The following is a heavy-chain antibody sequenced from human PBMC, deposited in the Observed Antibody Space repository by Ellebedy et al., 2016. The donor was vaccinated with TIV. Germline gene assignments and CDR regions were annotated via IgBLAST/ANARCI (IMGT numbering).Heavy chain of an antibody. V-gene: IGHV1-69*06. CDR3: ARDSMVYAIRTLNYYYGMDV. CDR1: GGTFSSYA. J-gene: IGHJ6*02. Sequence: SVKVSCXASGGTFSSYAISWVRQAPGQGLEWMGGIIPIFGTANYAQKFQGRVTITADKSTSTAYMELSSLRSEDTAVYYCARDSMVYAIRTLNYYYGMDVWGQGTTVTVS. D-gene: IGHD2-8*01. CDR2: IIPIFGTA.